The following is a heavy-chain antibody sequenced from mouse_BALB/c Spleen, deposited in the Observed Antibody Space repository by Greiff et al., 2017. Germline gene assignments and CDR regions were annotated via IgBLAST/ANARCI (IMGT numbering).Heavy chain of an antibody. CDR1: GFTFSSYA. Sequence: EVQLQQSGGGLVKPGGSLKLSCAASGFTFSSYAMSWVRQSPEKRLEWVAEISSGGSYTYYPDTVTGRFTISRDNAKNTLYLEMSSLRSEDTAMYYCARVYDYWGQGTLSLSLQ. J-gene: IGHJ3*01. D-gene: IGHD2-3*01. CDR2: ISSGGSYT. V-gene: IGHV5-9-4*01. CDR3: ARVYDY.